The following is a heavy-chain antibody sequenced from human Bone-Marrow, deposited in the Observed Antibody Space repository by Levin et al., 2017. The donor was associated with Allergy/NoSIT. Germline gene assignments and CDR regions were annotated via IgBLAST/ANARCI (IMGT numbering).Heavy chain of an antibody. Sequence: ASVKVSCEASGYTFDTYGITWVRQAPGQGLEWVGWIAAYNGDTKFAQKFQGRVTMTTDTSTSTVSMELTSLRSDDTAVYYCARDWSAYGSGYHFKYWGQGTLVTVSS. CDR1: GYTFDTYG. CDR2: IAAYNGDT. D-gene: IGHD6-19*01. CDR3: ARDWSAYGSGYHFKY. V-gene: IGHV1-18*01. J-gene: IGHJ4*02.